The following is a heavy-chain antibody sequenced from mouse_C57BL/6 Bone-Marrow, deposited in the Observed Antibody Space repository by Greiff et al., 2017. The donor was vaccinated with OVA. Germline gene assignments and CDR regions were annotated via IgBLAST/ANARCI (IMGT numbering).Heavy chain of an antibody. Sequence: EVLLVESGGGLVKPGGSLKLSCAASGFTFSDYGMHWVRQAPEKGLEWVAYISRGSSSIYYADTVKGRFTISRDNAKNTLFLQRTSLRPEDTAMYDGARITTVVPFYAMDYWGQGTSVTVSS. CDR2: ISRGSSSI. CDR1: GFTFSDYG. D-gene: IGHD1-1*01. J-gene: IGHJ4*01. CDR3: ARITTVVPFYAMDY. V-gene: IGHV5-17*01.